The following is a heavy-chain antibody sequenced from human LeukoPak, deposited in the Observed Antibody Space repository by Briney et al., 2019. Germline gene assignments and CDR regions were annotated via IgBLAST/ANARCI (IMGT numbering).Heavy chain of an antibody. CDR2: ISVYNGNT. D-gene: IGHD2-21*01. CDR3: ARVPAGDLDFES. CDR1: GYTFTTYG. V-gene: IGHV1-18*01. Sequence: ASVKDSCKATGYTFTTYGSSWVRQAPGQGLEWMGWISVYNGNTNYAQKVHGRVTMTREPSMTKAYVGLRSMTSDDTAVYYCARVPAGDLDFESWGPGELVTVSS. J-gene: IGHJ4*02.